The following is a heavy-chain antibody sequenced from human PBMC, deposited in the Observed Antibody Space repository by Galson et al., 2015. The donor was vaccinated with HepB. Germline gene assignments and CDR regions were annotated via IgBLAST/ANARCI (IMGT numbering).Heavy chain of an antibody. CDR1: GFTFSNFA. J-gene: IGHJ6*03. Sequence: SLRLSCAASGFTFSNFAMHWVRQAPGKGLQWLALISFDGTNNNYEDSVRGRFTISRDNSKNTLYLQVDSLRPEDTSVYYCAKDAYSLPHYYMDVWGKGTTVTVSS. V-gene: IGHV3-30*18. D-gene: IGHD3-16*01. CDR3: AKDAYSLPHYYMDV. CDR2: ISFDGTNN.